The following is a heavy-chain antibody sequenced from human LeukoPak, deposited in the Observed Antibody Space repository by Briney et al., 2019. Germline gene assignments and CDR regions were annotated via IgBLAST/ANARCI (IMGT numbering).Heavy chain of an antibody. J-gene: IGHJ4*02. Sequence: GGSLRLSCAASRFTFSSYSMNWVRQASGKGLEWVGRIRSKANSYATTDVASVRGRFSISRDDSKNTAYLQMNSLKTEDTAVYYCTRPSYDSSVSGVVYWGQGTLVTVSS. D-gene: IGHD3-22*01. V-gene: IGHV3-73*01. CDR1: RFTFSSYS. CDR3: TRPSYDSSVSGVVY. CDR2: IRSKANSYAT.